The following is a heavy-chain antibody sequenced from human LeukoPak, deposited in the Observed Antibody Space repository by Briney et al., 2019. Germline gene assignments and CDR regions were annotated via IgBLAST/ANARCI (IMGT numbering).Heavy chain of an antibody. CDR2: INHSGST. CDR1: GGSFSGYY. D-gene: IGHD6-13*01. V-gene: IGHV4-34*01. J-gene: IGHJ3*02. Sequence: SETLSLTCAVYGGSFSGYYRSWIRQPPGKGLEWIGEINHSGSTNYNPSLKSRVTIPVDTSKNQFSLKLSSVTAADTAVYYCARCPGSWSGYDAFDIWGQGTMVTVSS. CDR3: ARCPGSWSGYDAFDI.